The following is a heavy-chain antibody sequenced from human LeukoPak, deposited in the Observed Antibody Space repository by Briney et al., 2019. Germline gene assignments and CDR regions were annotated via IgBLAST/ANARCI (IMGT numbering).Heavy chain of an antibody. CDR3: ARGRHYYDSSDYYYEGDAFDI. CDR1: GYTFTSYY. D-gene: IGHD3-22*01. V-gene: IGHV1-46*01. Sequence: VASVKVSCKTSGYTFTSYYMHWVRQAPGQGLECMGIINPSGTSTSYAQKFQGRVTMTRDMSTSTVYMELSSLRSEDTAVYYCARGRHYYDSSDYYYEGDAFDIWGQGTMVTVSS. J-gene: IGHJ3*02. CDR2: INPSGTST.